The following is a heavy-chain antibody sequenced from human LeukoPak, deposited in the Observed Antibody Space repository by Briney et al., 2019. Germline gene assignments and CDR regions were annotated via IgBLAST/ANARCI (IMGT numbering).Heavy chain of an antibody. CDR3: ARGNAPQPFDS. CDR1: GFTVSIYS. CDR2: ISSYDGGYI. V-gene: IGHV3-21*01. J-gene: IGHJ4*02. Sequence: PGRSLRLSCAAAGFTVSIYSMHWVRQAPGKGLEWVSSISSYDGGYIYYSDSVKGRFTISRDNAKNSLYLQMNRLRAEDTAVYYCARGNAPQPFDSWGQGTLVTVS. D-gene: IGHD2-2*01.